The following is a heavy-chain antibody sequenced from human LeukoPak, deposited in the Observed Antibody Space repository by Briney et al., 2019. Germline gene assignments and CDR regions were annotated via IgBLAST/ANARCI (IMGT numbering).Heavy chain of an antibody. CDR3: ARGASGSYYEAYYFDY. D-gene: IGHD1-26*01. CDR1: GYTSTSYD. CDR2: MNPNSGNT. J-gene: IGHJ4*02. Sequence: ASVKVSCKASGYTSTSYDINWVRQATGQGLEWMGWMNPNSGNTGYAQKFQGRVTMTRNTSISTAYMELNSLRSEDTAVYYCARGASGSYYEAYYFDYWGQGTLVTVSS. V-gene: IGHV1-8*01.